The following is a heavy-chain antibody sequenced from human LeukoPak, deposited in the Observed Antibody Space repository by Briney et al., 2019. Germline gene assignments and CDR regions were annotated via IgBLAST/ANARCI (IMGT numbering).Heavy chain of an antibody. D-gene: IGHD5-12*01. CDR2: IWYDGSNK. CDR3: ARDGDGYNSYYYYYGMDV. CDR1: GFTFSSYG. V-gene: IGHV3-33*01. J-gene: IGHJ6*02. Sequence: GGSLRLSCAASGFTFSSYGMHWVRQAPGKGLEWVAVIWYDGSNKYYADSVKGRFTISRDNSKNTLYLQMNSLRAEDTAVYYCARDGDGYNSYYYYYGMDVWGQGTTVTVSS.